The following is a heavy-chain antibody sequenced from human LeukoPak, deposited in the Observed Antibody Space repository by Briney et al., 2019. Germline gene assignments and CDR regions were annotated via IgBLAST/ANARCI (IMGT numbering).Heavy chain of an antibody. CDR3: ASSPDDYGDYAAGNWFDP. CDR2: IYYNGNT. D-gene: IGHD4-17*01. J-gene: IGHJ5*02. Sequence: TSETLSLTCTVSGGSISSGSHYWGWIRQPAGKGLEWIGSIYYNGNTYYNPSLKSRVTISVDTSKSQFFLKLSSVTAADTAVYFCASSPDDYGDYAAGNWFDPWGQGTLVTVSS. V-gene: IGHV4-39*01. CDR1: GGSISSGSHY.